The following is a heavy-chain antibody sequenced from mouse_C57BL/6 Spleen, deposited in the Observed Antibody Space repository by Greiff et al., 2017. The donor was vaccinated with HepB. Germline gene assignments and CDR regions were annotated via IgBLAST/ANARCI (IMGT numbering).Heavy chain of an antibody. CDR3: ARGDCGSSYGYFDV. J-gene: IGHJ1*03. CDR2: ISDGGSYT. Sequence: EVQGVESGGGLVKPGGSLKLSYAASGFTFSSYAMSWVRQTPEKRLEWVATISDGGSYTYYPDNVKGRFTISRDNAKNNLYLQMSHLKAEDTAMYYCARGDCGSSYGYFDVWGTGTTVTVSS. V-gene: IGHV5-4*01. CDR1: GFTFSSYA. D-gene: IGHD1-1*01.